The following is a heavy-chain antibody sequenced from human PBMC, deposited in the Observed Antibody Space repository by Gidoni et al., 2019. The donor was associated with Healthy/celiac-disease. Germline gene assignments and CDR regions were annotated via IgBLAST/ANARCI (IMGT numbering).Heavy chain of an antibody. CDR3: ASGGGDAWELLPWNF. Sequence: QVQLQESGPGLVKPSETLSLTCTVSGGSISSYYWSWIRQPPGKGLGGIGYIYYSGSTNYNPSLKSRVTISVDTSKNQCSLKLSSVTAADTAGYYWASGGGDAWELLPWNFWGQGTLVTVSS. V-gene: IGHV4-59*01. J-gene: IGHJ4*02. CDR1: GGSISSYY. CDR2: IYYSGST. D-gene: IGHD1-26*01.